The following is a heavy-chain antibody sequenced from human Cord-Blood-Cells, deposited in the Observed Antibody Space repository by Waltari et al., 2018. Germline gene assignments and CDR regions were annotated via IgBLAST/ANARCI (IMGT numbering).Heavy chain of an antibody. D-gene: IGHD6-13*01. CDR3: ARGGSSSWYDNRDFDY. J-gene: IGHJ4*02. CDR1: GYTFTSYY. CDR2: INPSGGST. Sequence: VQLVQSGAEVKKPGASVKVSCKTSGYTFTSYYMHWVRQAPGQGLEWMGIINPSGGSTSYAKKFQGRVTMTRDTSTSTVYMELSSLRSEDTAVYYCARGGSSSWYDNRDFDYWGQGTLVTVSS. V-gene: IGHV1-46*01.